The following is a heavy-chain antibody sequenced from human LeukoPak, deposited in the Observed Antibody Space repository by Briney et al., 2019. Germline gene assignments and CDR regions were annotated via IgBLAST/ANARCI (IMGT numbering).Heavy chain of an antibody. D-gene: IGHD3-10*01. V-gene: IGHV4-4*07. CDR3: ARGSSGGYHYFDY. CDR2: IYTSGNT. CDR1: GDSIRNYY. Sequence: SETLSLTCTFSGDSIRNYYWSWIRQPAEKGLEWIGRIYTSGNTNYNPPLKSRVTMSVDTSKNQFSLKLTSVTAADTAVYYCARGSSGGYHYFDYWGQGILVTVSS. J-gene: IGHJ4*02.